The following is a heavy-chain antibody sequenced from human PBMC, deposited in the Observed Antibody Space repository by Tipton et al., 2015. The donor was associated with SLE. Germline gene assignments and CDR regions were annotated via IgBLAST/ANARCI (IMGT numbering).Heavy chain of an antibody. CDR3: ARSRNSGVWPRDFDL. CDR2: ISGSGGRT. V-gene: IGHV3-23*01. CDR1: GFTFSDYY. Sequence: SLRLSCAASGFTFSDYYMNWVRRAPGKGLEWVSGISGSGGRTYYADSVKGRFTTSRDNSKNTLYLQINSLRAEDTAVYYCARSRNSGVWPRDFDLWGRGTLVTVSS. D-gene: IGHD2-8*02. J-gene: IGHJ2*01.